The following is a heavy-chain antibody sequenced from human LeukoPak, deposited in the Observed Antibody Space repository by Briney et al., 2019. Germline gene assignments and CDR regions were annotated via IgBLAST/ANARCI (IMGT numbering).Heavy chain of an antibody. Sequence: GGSLRLSCAASGFTFSSYSMNWVPQAPGKGLEWGSSISSSSSYIYYADSVKVRFTISRDNATNSLYLQMNSLRAEDTAVYYCVIGDSSGWDPKLAWVRKTYYFDYWGQGTLVTVSS. CDR2: ISSSSSYI. V-gene: IGHV3-21*01. D-gene: IGHD3-22*01. CDR1: GFTFSSYS. CDR3: VIGDSSGWDPKLAWVRKTYYFDY. J-gene: IGHJ4*02.